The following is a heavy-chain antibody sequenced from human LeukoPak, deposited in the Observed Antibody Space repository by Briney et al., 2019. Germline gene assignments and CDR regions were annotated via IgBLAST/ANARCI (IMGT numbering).Heavy chain of an antibody. CDR3: ARVWGQWLVLGVFDY. J-gene: IGHJ4*02. D-gene: IGHD6-19*01. V-gene: IGHV3-23*01. Sequence: GGSLRLSCAASDFTFSTYAMTWVRQAPGKGLEWVSALSGSGADTYYADSVKGRFTISRDNSKNTLFLQMNSLRAEDTAVYFCARVWGQWLVLGVFDYWGQGALVTVSS. CDR1: DFTFSTYA. CDR2: LSGSGADT.